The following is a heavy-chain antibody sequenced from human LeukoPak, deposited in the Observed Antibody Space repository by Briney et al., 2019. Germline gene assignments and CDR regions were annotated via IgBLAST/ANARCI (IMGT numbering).Heavy chain of an antibody. CDR2: IYPGDSDT. CDR1: GYSFTSYW. Sequence: GESLKISCKGSGYSFTSYWIGWVRQMPGKGLEWMGIIYPGDSDTRYSPSFQGQVTISADKSISTAYLQWSSLKASDTAMYYCARHSKGCSSTSCHFDYWGQGTLVTVSS. D-gene: IGHD2-2*01. V-gene: IGHV5-51*01. CDR3: ARHSKGCSSTSCHFDY. J-gene: IGHJ4*02.